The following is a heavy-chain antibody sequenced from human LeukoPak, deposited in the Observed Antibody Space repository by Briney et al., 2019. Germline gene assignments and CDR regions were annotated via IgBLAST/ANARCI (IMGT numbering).Heavy chain of an antibody. V-gene: IGHV3-64*02. CDR3: ARSSGSYGPFDY. D-gene: IGHD1-26*01. CDR1: GFTFSSYP. J-gene: IGHJ4*02. CDR2: IKSNGGTT. Sequence: GGSLRLSCEASGFTFSSYPMHWVRQAPGRGLEYVSRIKSNGGTTFYADSVKGRFTISRDNSKNTLYLQMGSLRAEDMAVYYCARSSGSYGPFDYWGQGTLVTVSS.